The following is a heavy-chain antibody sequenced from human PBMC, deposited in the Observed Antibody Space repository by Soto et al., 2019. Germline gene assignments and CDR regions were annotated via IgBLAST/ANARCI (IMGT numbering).Heavy chain of an antibody. CDR2: ISAYNGNT. Sequence: ASVKVSCKASGYTFTSYGISWVRQAPGQGLEWMGWISAYNGNTNYAQKLQGRVTMTTDTSTSTAYMELRSLRSDDTAVYYCASLRLSSSSYYYYYIDVWGKGTTVTVSS. CDR1: GYTFTSYG. CDR3: ASLRLSSSSYYYYYIDV. J-gene: IGHJ6*03. V-gene: IGHV1-18*01. D-gene: IGHD6-6*01.